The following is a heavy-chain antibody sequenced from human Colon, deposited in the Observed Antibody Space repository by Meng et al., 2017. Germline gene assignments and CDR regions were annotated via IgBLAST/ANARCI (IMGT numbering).Heavy chain of an antibody. J-gene: IGHJ5*02. CDR2: IYYSGST. CDR1: GGSTSSGDYY. D-gene: IGHD4-17*01. Sequence: QGSLQEAGPGLVQPSQTLSLTCPVSGGSTSSGDYYWSWIRQPPGKGLEWIGYIYYSGSTYSNASLKSRVTISIDRSKNQFSLKLSSVTAADTAVYYCARDRKHYGERGWFDPWGQGTLVTVSS. V-gene: IGHV4-30-4*01. CDR3: ARDRKHYGERGWFDP.